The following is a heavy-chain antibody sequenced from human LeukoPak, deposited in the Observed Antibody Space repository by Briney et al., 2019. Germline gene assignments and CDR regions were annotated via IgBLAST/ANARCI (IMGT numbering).Heavy chain of an antibody. CDR3: ARGPSGYHNT. J-gene: IGHJ4*02. V-gene: IGHV3-23*01. Sequence: GGALRLSCAASGFTFSSYGMSWVRQAPGKGLEWVSAISGSGGSTYYADSVKGRFTISRDNSKNTLYLQMNSLRAEDTAVYYCARGPSGYHNTGGQGTLVTVSS. D-gene: IGHD5-12*01. CDR2: ISGSGGST. CDR1: GFTFSSYG.